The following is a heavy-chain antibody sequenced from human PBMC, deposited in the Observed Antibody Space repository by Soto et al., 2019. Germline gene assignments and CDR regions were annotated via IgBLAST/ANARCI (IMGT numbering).Heavy chain of an antibody. D-gene: IGHD2-15*01. Sequence: GGSLRLSCAASGFIFSNYWMHWVRQAPGKGLVWVSRISRDGSSTNYADSVKGRFTISRDNAKNTLYLQMNSLRAEDTAVYFCARLRCSGGDCYSTTDYWGQGALVTVSS. J-gene: IGHJ4*02. V-gene: IGHV3-74*01. CDR3: ARLRCSGGDCYSTTDY. CDR1: GFIFSNYW. CDR2: ISRDGSST.